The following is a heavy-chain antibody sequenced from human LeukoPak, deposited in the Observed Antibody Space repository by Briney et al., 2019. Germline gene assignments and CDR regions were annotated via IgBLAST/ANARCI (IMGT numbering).Heavy chain of an antibody. CDR3: ARRQRLAVAGKYYYYGMDV. CDR2: IYPGDSDT. CDR1: GYSFTSYW. D-gene: IGHD6-19*01. Sequence: GESLKISCKGSGYSFTSYWIGWVRQMPGKGLEWMGIIYPGDSDTRYSPSFQGQVTISADKSISTAYLQWSSLKASDTAMYYCARRQRLAVAGKYYYYGMDVWGQGTTVTVSS. J-gene: IGHJ6*02. V-gene: IGHV5-51*01.